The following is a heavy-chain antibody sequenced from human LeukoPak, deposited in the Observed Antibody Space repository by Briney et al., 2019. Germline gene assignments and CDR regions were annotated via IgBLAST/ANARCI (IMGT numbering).Heavy chain of an antibody. J-gene: IGHJ6*03. D-gene: IGHD2-2*02. CDR2: IIPIFGTA. V-gene: IGHV1-69*13. CDR1: GGTFSSYA. Sequence: ASVKVSCKASGGTFSSYAISWVRQAPGQGLEWMGGIIPIFGTANNAQKFQGRVTITADESTSTAYMELSSLRSEDTAVYYCARDDRYCSSTSCYRYMDVWGKGTTVTVSS. CDR3: ARDDRYCSSTSCYRYMDV.